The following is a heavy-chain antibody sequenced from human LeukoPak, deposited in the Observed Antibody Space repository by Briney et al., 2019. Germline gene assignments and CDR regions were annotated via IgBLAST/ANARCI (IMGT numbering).Heavy chain of an antibody. Sequence: GGSLRLSCAASQFTFSSYAMSWVRQAPGKGLEWVSGITGRGDNTYYTESVKGRFTISRDNSKNTLYLEMNSLRAEDTAVYYCAKYLAGGWSYIDCWGQGTLVTVSS. CDR2: ITGRGDNT. J-gene: IGHJ4*02. CDR1: QFTFSSYA. V-gene: IGHV3-23*01. CDR3: AKYLAGGWSYIDC. D-gene: IGHD6-19*01.